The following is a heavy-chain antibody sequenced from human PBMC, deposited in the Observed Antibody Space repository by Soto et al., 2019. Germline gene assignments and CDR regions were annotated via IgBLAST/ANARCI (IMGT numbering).Heavy chain of an antibody. J-gene: IGHJ6*02. CDR2: IGTAGDP. CDR3: ARAGYDSSGYYFYAMDV. V-gene: IGHV3-13*05. D-gene: IGHD3-22*01. CDR1: GFILSGYD. Sequence: GGSLILSCVASGFILSGYDMHWVRQATGEGLEWVSAIGTAGDPYYSGSVKGRFTISRGNAENSVYLQMNSLRAGDTAVYYCARAGYDSSGYYFYAMDVWGPGTTVTVSS.